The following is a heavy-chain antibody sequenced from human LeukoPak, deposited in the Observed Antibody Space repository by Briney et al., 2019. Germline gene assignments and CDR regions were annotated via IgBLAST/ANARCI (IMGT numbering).Heavy chain of an antibody. V-gene: IGHV4-34*01. Sequence: SETLSLTCAVSGGSFSANYWSWIRQPPGEGPEWIGEINHSGSTNYNPSLKSRVTISVDTSKNQFSLKLSSVTAADTAVYYCARLRKAAGTTPPYYYYYYYMDVWGKGTTVTISS. CDR1: GGSFSANY. CDR3: ARLRKAAGTTPPYYYYYYYMDV. CDR2: INHSGST. J-gene: IGHJ6*03. D-gene: IGHD6-13*01.